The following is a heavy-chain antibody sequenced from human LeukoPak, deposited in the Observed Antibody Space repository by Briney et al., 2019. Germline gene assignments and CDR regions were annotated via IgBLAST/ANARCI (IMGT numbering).Heavy chain of an antibody. CDR1: GFTFSSYW. J-gene: IGHJ4*02. CDR3: TTDHRTIYGVVFPDY. D-gene: IGHD3-3*01. Sequence: GGSLRLSCAASGFTFSSYWMHWVRQAPGKGLVWVSRVNSDGSDRSYADSVKGRFTISRDNAKNTLYLQVNSLRAEDTAVYYCTTDHRTIYGVVFPDYWGQGTLVTVSS. CDR2: VNSDGSDR. V-gene: IGHV3-74*01.